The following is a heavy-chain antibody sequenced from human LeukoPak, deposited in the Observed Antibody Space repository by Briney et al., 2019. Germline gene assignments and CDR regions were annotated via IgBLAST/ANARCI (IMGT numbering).Heavy chain of an antibody. D-gene: IGHD5-12*01. CDR3: ARDFSGYSKFDY. Sequence: SETLSLTCTVSGGSIYSYYWSWIRQPAGKGLEWIGHIYTSGSTNYNPSLKSRVTISVDTSKSQFSLKLNSVTAADTAVYYCARDFSGYSKFDYWGQGVLVTVSS. CDR2: IYTSGST. V-gene: IGHV4-4*07. CDR1: GGSIYSYY. J-gene: IGHJ4*02.